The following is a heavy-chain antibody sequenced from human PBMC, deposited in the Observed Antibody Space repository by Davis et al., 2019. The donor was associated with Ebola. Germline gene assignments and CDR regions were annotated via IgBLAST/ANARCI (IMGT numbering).Heavy chain of an antibody. CDR3: ARRGYYDSSGYRPEYYYYYGMDV. CDR1: GYTFTSYA. CDR2: IYPGDSDT. Sequence: KVSCKASGYTFTSYAMHWVRQMPGKGLEWMGIIYPGDSDTRYSPSFQGHVTISADKSISTAYLQWSSLKASDTAMYYCARRGYYDSSGYRPEYYYYYGMDVWGQGTTVTVSS. J-gene: IGHJ6*02. D-gene: IGHD3-22*01. V-gene: IGHV5-51*01.